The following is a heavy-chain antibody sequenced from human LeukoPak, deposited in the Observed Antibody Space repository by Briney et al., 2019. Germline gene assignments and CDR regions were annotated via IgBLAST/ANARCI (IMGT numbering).Heavy chain of an antibody. J-gene: IGHJ4*02. Sequence: GGSLRLSCAASGFTFDDYAMHWVRQAPGKGLEWVSLISGDGGSTYYADSVKVRFTISRDNSKNSLYLQMNSLRTEDTALYYCAKDSFMTTVTNYWGQGTLVTISS. CDR2: ISGDGGST. CDR1: GFTFDDYA. V-gene: IGHV3-43*02. D-gene: IGHD4-17*01. CDR3: AKDSFMTTVTNY.